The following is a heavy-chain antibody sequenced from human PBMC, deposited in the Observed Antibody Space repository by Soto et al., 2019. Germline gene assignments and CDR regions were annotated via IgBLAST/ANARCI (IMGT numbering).Heavy chain of an antibody. V-gene: IGHV3-23*01. CDR3: AKEGDSSSWTHAPSTKGGVVRYGMDV. Sequence: GGSLRLSCAASGFTFSSYAMSWVRQAPGKGLEWVSAISGSGGSTYYADSVKGRFTISRDNSKNTLYLQMNSLRAEDTAVYYCAKEGDSSSWTHAPSTKGGVVRYGMDVWGQGTTVTVSS. CDR1: GFTFSSYA. D-gene: IGHD6-13*01. J-gene: IGHJ6*02. CDR2: ISGSGGST.